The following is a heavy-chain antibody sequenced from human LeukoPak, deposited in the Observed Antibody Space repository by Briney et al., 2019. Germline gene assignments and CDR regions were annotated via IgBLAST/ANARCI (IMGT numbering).Heavy chain of an antibody. CDR2: ISSSSSYI. V-gene: IGHV3-21*04. CDR3: ANSYTVTTSPFDY. J-gene: IGHJ4*02. CDR1: GFSLSSYS. D-gene: IGHD4-17*01. Sequence: GGSLRLSCAASGFSLSSYSMSWVRQAPGKGLEWVSSISSSSSYIYYAVSVKGRFTVSRDNAKNSLFLQMNSLRAEDTAVYFCANSYTVTTSPFDYWGQGTLVSVSS.